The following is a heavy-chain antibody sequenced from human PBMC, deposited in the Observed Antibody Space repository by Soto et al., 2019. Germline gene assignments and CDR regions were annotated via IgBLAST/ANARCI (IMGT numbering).Heavy chain of an antibody. V-gene: IGHV3-66*01. CDR1: AGTCSSYG. CDR3: AGEGRTSHSVNWFDP. J-gene: IGHJ5*02. D-gene: IGHD2-2*01. Sequence: GASLKVSCNASAGTCSSYGISWVRRAPGQGLEWVSVIYSGGSTYYADSVKGRFTISRDNSKNTLYLQMNSLRAEDTAVYYCAGEGRTSHSVNWFDPWGQGTLVTVSS. CDR2: IYSGGST.